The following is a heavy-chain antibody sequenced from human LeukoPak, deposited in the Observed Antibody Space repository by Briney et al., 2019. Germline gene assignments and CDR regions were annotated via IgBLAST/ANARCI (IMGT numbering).Heavy chain of an antibody. CDR1: GFTFSTYA. V-gene: IGHV3-23*01. Sequence: PGGSLRLSCAAAGFTFSTYAMSWVRQAPGKGLELFSSISGSGGSTYYSDSVEGRFTISRDNSKNTLYLQMNSLSPGDTALYYCTKGDHYGDYLSFDYWGQGTLVTVSS. CDR2: ISGSGGST. CDR3: TKGDHYGDYLSFDY. J-gene: IGHJ4*02. D-gene: IGHD4-17*01.